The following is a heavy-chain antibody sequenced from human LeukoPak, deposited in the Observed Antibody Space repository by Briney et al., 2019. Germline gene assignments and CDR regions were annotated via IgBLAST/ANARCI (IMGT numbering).Heavy chain of an antibody. Sequence: SETLSLTCTVSGGSISSYYWNWIRQPPGKGLEWIGYIYYSGTTNYNPSLKSRVSMSVDTSKNQFSLKLSSVTAADTAVYYCASEDRSGYGFWGQGTLVTVSS. CDR1: GGSISSYY. V-gene: IGHV4-59*01. CDR2: IYYSGTT. J-gene: IGHJ4*02. CDR3: ASEDRSGYGF. D-gene: IGHD4-17*01.